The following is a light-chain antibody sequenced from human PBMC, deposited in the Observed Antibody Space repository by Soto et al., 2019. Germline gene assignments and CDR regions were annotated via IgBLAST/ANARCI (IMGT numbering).Light chain of an antibody. CDR3: HQYSNSPYT. CDR2: GAS. CDR1: QSVGRH. Sequence: EIVLTQSPATLSLSPGERATLSCRASQSVGRHLAWYQQKPGQAPRLLMYGASTRATGMPDRFSGSGSGTEFTLIISRLAPEDFAVFYCHQYSNSPYTFGQGTKVDIK. J-gene: IGKJ2*01. V-gene: IGKV3-20*01.